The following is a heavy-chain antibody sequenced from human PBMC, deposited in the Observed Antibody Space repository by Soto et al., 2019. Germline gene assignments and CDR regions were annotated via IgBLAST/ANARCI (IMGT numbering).Heavy chain of an antibody. CDR3: AREVTVASYSYDF. V-gene: IGHV1-69*13. D-gene: IGHD5-12*01. CDR2: IIPIFNSA. J-gene: IGHJ4*02. CDR1: GGTFNNYA. Sequence: EASVKVSCKASGGTFNNYALSWVRQAPGQGLEWVGGIIPIFNSANYAQKFQGRVTITADDSTSTAYMELRSLRPDDTAVYYCAREVTVASYSYDFWGQGTLVTVSS.